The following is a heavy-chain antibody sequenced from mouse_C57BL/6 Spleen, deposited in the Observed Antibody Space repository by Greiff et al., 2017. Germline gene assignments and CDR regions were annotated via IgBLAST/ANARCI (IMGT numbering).Heavy chain of an antibody. D-gene: IGHD1-1*01. V-gene: IGHV1-18*01. J-gene: IGHJ1*03. CDR1: GYTFTDYN. CDR3: ARLLRRYWYFDV. CDR2: INPNNGGT. Sequence: EVQLQQSGPELVKPGASVKIPCKASGYTFTDYNMDWVKQSHGKSLEWIGDINPNNGGTIYNQKFKGKATLTVDKSSSSAYMELRSLTSEDTAVYYCARLLRRYWYFDVWGTGTTVTVSS.